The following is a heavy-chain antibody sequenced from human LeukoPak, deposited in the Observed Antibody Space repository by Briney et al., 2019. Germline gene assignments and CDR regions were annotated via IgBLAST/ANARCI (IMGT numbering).Heavy chain of an antibody. CDR1: GGTFSSYA. D-gene: IGHD1-26*01. J-gene: IGHJ4*02. Sequence: ASVKVSCKASGGTFSSYAISWVRQAPGQGLEWMGWISAYNGNTNYAQKLQGRVTMTTDTSTSTAYMELRSLRSDDTAVYYCARAAEVGANHYWGQGTLVTVSS. CDR2: ISAYNGNT. CDR3: ARAAEVGANHY. V-gene: IGHV1-18*01.